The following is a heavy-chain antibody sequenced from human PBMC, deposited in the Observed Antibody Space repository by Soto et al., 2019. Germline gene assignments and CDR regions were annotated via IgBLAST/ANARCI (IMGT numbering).Heavy chain of an antibody. Sequence: EVQLVESGGGLVKPGGSLRLSCAASGFTFSHVWMTWVRQAPGKGLEWVGRIKRKTDGGTTDYAAPVKGRFTISRDDLKNTLYLQMNSLKIEDTAVYYCTADALCSSNSCPGALDIWGQGTMVTVSS. J-gene: IGHJ3*02. D-gene: IGHD2-2*01. V-gene: IGHV3-15*01. CDR2: IKRKTDGGTT. CDR1: GFTFSHVW. CDR3: TADALCSSNSCPGALDI.